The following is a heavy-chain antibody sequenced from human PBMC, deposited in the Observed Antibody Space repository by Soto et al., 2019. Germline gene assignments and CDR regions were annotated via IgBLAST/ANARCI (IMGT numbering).Heavy chain of an antibody. V-gene: IGHV3-74*01. CDR2: INYDGSST. CDR1: GFTFSSDW. J-gene: IGHJ4*02. Sequence: EVQLVESGGGLVQPGGSLRLSCAASGFTFSSDWMHWVRQTPGKGLVWVSRINYDGSSTNYADSVTGRFTISRDNAKNTLYLQMNSLRVEDTGVYYCARHRSRIAPPDYWGRGTLVTVSS. CDR3: ARHRSRIAPPDY. D-gene: IGHD2-21*01.